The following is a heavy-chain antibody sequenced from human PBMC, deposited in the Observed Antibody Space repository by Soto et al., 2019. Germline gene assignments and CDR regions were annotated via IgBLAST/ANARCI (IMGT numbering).Heavy chain of an antibody. Sequence: SETLSLTCTVSGGSISSGDYYWSWIRQPPGKGLEWIGYIYYSGSTYYNPSLKSRVTISVDTSNNQFSLKLTSVTAADTAVYYCARYYYGSGSYQDYWGQGTLVTVSS. CDR1: GGSISSGDYY. D-gene: IGHD3-10*01. CDR3: ARYYYGSGSYQDY. V-gene: IGHV4-30-4*01. J-gene: IGHJ4*02. CDR2: IYYSGST.